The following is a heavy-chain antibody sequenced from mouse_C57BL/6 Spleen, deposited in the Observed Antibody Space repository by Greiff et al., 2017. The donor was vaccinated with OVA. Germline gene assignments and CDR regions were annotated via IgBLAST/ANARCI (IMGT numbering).Heavy chain of an antibody. CDR2: INYDGSST. V-gene: IGHV5-16*01. D-gene: IGHD2-5*01. CDR3: ARFYSNYDAMDY. Sequence: EVMLVESEGGLVQPGSSMKLSCTASGFTFSDYYMAWVRQVPEKGLEWVANINYDGSSTYYLDSLKSRFIISRDNAKNILYLQMSSLKSEDTATYYCARFYSNYDAMDYWGQGTSVTVSS. J-gene: IGHJ4*01. CDR1: GFTFSDYY.